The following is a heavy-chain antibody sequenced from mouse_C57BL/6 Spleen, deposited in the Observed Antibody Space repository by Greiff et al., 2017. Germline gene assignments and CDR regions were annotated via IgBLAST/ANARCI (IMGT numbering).Heavy chain of an antibody. D-gene: IGHD2-5*01. J-gene: IGHJ2*01. CDR2: ISSGSSTI. Sequence: EVQLQESGGGLVKPGGSLKLSCAASGFPFSDYGMHWFRQAPEKGLEWVAYISSGSSTIYYADTVKGRFTISRDNAKNTLFLQMTSLRSEDTAMYYCASKSKYVGNYFDYWGQGTTLTVSA. CDR3: ASKSKYVGNYFDY. V-gene: IGHV5-17*01. CDR1: GFPFSDYG.